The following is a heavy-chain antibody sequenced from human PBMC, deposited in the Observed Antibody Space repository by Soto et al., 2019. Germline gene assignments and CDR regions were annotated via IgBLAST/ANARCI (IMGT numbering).Heavy chain of an antibody. V-gene: IGHV6-1*01. J-gene: IGHJ4*02. CDR2: TYYRSKWYN. Sequence: SQTLSLTCAISVDSVSSNSAAWNWISQSPSRGLEWLGRTYYRSKWYNDYAVSVKSRITINPDTSKNQLSLQLNSVTPEDTAVYYCARRHYYFDYWGQGTLVTVSS. CDR1: VDSVSSNSAA. CDR3: ARRHYYFDY.